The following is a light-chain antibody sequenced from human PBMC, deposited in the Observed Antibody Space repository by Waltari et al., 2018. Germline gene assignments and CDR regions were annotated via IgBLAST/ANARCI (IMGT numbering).Light chain of an antibody. CDR1: SSNSGSRCD. J-gene: IGLJ2*01. Sequence: QSVLTQPPSVSGAPGQRVTISCTGSSSNSGSRCDVHWYQQVPGTVPKLLIYANNYRPSGVPGRFSGSKSGTSASLAIAGLQAEDEADYYCQSYDSSLSAWVFGGGTKLTVL. CDR3: QSYDSSLSAWV. V-gene: IGLV1-40*01. CDR2: ANN.